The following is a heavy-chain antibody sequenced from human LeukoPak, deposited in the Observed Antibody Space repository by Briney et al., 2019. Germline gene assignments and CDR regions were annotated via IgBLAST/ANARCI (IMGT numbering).Heavy chain of an antibody. Sequence: ASVKVSCKSSVYTFTSYDLNWVRQATGQGLAWMGWMNPNSGNTGYAQKFQGRVTMTRNTSINTAYMELSSLRSEDTAVYYCARGHEMATASFEYWGRGTLVTVSS. CDR3: ARGHEMATASFEY. D-gene: IGHD5-24*01. CDR2: MNPNSGNT. V-gene: IGHV1-8*01. CDR1: VYTFTSYD. J-gene: IGHJ4*02.